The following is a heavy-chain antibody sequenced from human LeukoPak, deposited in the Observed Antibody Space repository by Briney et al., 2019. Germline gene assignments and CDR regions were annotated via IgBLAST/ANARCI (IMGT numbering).Heavy chain of an antibody. CDR3: ARDGDYPFQD. V-gene: IGHV4-39*07. D-gene: IGHD4-17*01. Sequence: SETLSLTCTVSGGSISSSSYYWGWIRQPPGKGLEWIGTIYYSGTTYYNPSLKSRVTISVDTSKNQFSLKLSSVTAADTAVYYCARDGDYPFQDWGQGTLVTVSS. J-gene: IGHJ4*02. CDR1: GGSISSSSYY. CDR2: IYYSGTT.